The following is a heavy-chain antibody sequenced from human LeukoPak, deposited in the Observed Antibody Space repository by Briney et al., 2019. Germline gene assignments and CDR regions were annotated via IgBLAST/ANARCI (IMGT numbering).Heavy chain of an antibody. CDR3: AATSNTFGTSSPLFDP. V-gene: IGHV4-59*01. Sequence: PSETLSLTCTVSGGSISSYYWSWIRQPPGKGLEWIGYIYYSGSTNYNPSLKSRVTISVDTSKNQFSLKLSSVTAADTAVYYCAATSNTFGTSSPLFDPWGQGTLVTVSS. CDR1: GGSISSYY. CDR2: IYYSGST. J-gene: IGHJ5*02. D-gene: IGHD3-16*01.